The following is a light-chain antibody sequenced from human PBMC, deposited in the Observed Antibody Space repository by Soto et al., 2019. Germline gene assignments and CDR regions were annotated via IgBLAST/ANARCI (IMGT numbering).Light chain of an antibody. V-gene: IGKV3-11*01. Sequence: EIVLTQSPGTLSLSPGERATLSCRASQSVSSSYLAWYQQKPGQAPRLLIYGASNRATGIPARFSGSGSGTDFTLTISSLEPEDFAVYYCQQRSIWPRLTFGGGTKVDIK. CDR2: GAS. CDR3: QQRSIWPRLT. CDR1: QSVSSSY. J-gene: IGKJ4*01.